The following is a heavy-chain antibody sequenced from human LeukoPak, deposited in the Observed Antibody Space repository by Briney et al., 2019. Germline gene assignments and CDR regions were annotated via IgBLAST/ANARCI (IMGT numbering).Heavy chain of an antibody. Sequence: PSETLSLTCAVSGGSISSSDWWSWVRQPPGKGLEWIGYIYYSGSTYYNPSPKSRVTISVDTSKNQFSLKLSSVTAADTAVYYCARGAHSYDFWSGSLYYYGMDVWGQGTTVTVSS. CDR3: ARGAHSYDFWSGSLYYYGMDV. CDR1: GGSISSSDW. V-gene: IGHV4-31*11. D-gene: IGHD3-3*01. J-gene: IGHJ6*02. CDR2: IYYSGST.